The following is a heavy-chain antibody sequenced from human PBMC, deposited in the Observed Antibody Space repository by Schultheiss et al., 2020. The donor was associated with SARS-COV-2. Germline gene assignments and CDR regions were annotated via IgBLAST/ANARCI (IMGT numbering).Heavy chain of an antibody. J-gene: IGHJ4*02. CDR1: GFTFSSYA. CDR3: ARDRGAAGSD. Sequence: GGSLRLSCAASGFTFSSYAMHWVRQAPGKGLEWVSAISGSGGSTYHADSVKGRFIISRDNAKNSLYLQMNSLRAEDTAVYYCARDRGAAGSDWGQGTLVTVSS. CDR2: ISGSGGST. D-gene: IGHD6-13*01. V-gene: IGHV3-23*01.